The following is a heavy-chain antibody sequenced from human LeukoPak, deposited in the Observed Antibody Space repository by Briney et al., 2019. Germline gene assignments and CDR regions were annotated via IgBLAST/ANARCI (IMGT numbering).Heavy chain of an antibody. V-gene: IGHV4-61*02. J-gene: IGHJ2*01. CDR3: ARHHGSSWDWYFDL. CDR1: GGSINSENYF. CDR2: INFSGST. Sequence: SETLSLTCSVSGGSINSENYFWSWIRQPAGKGLEWIGRINFSGSTNSNPALESRVTISVNTSKNQFSLKLSSVTAADTAVYYFARHHGSSWDWYFDLWGRGTLATVSS. D-gene: IGHD6-13*01.